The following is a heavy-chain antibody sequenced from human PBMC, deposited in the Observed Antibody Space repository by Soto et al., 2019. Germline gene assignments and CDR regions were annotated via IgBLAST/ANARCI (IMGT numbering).Heavy chain of an antibody. CDR2: IRGKPYSGTA. V-gene: IGHV3-49*03. D-gene: IGHD3-22*01. Sequence: PGGYLTLSCTASGFTFGGYHLGWLRQDPGKGLEWLGIIRGKPYSGTAEYAASVRGRFTISRDDSRSIAYLEINSLTIEDTALYYCARGGYNYCYYETRPYYFHYCFQGSLFTVSS. CDR3: ARGGYNYCYYETRPYYFHY. CDR1: GFTFGGYH. J-gene: IGHJ4*02.